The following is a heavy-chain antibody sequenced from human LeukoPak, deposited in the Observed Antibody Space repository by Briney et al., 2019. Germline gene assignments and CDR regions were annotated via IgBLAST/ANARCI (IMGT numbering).Heavy chain of an antibody. Sequence: SETLSLTCTVSGGSISSYYWSWIRQPAGKGLEWIGRIYTSGSTNYNPSLKSRVTMSVDTSKNQFSLKLSSVTAADTAVYYCAREINYDFWRDTPNDAFDIWGQGTKVTVSS. CDR3: AREINYDFWRDTPNDAFDI. CDR1: GGSISSYY. CDR2: IYTSGST. D-gene: IGHD3-3*01. J-gene: IGHJ3*02. V-gene: IGHV4-4*07.